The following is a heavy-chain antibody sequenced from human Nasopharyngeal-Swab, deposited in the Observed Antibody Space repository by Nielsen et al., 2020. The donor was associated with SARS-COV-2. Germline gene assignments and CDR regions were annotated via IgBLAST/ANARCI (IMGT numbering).Heavy chain of an antibody. D-gene: IGHD2-2*01. CDR1: GYTFTSYD. CDR3: ARGHQYQLLFHYYYYMDV. J-gene: IGHJ6*03. CDR2: MNPNSGNT. V-gene: IGHV1-8*01. Sequence: ASVKVSCKASGYTFTSYDITWVRQATGQGLEWMGWMNPNSGNTGYAQKFQGRVTMTRNTSISTAYMELSSLRSEDTAVYYCARGHQYQLLFHYYYYMDVWGKGTTVTVSS.